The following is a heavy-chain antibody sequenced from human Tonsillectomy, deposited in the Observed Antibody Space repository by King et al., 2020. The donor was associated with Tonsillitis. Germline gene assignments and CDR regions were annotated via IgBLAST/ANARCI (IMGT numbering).Heavy chain of an antibody. V-gene: IGHV6-1*01. J-gene: IGHJ6*01. CDR1: GDSVSRNSAA. D-gene: IGHD1-7*01. Sequence: VQLQQSGPGLVKPSQTLSLTCAISGDSVSRNSAAWNWSRQSPSRGLECVGRTYYRSKWNNDYSISVKGRITINQDTSKNQFSLQLKSLTPEDTAVYYCVRDELELRNNYYYYYGLDVWGQGTTVTVSS. CDR2: TYYRSKWNN. CDR3: VRDELELRNNYYYYYGLDV.